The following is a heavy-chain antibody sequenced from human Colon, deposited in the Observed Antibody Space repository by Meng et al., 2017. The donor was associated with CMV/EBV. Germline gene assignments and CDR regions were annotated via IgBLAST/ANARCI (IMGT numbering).Heavy chain of an antibody. Sequence: GESLKISCAASGFTFSSYAMHWVRQAPGKGLEWVAVISYDGSNKYYADSVKGRFTISRDNSKNTLYLQSSSLRAEDPAIYYCAKDLGSHYFYGMDVWGQGTTVTVSS. CDR1: GFTFSSYA. J-gene: IGHJ6*02. D-gene: IGHD3-10*01. CDR3: AKDLGSHYFYGMDV. V-gene: IGHV3-30*04. CDR2: ISYDGSNK.